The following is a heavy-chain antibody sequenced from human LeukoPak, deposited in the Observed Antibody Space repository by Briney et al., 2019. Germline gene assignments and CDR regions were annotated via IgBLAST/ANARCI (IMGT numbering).Heavy chain of an antibody. CDR2: INHSGST. V-gene: IGHV4-34*01. Sequence: PSETLSLTCAVYGGSFSGYYWSWIRQPPGKGLEWIGEINHSGSTNYNPSLKSRVTISVDTSKNQFSLKLSSVTAADTAVYYCARDRRDGYNFFYYYGMDVWGQGTTVTVSS. CDR1: GGSFSGYY. J-gene: IGHJ6*02. D-gene: IGHD5-24*01. CDR3: ARDRRDGYNFFYYYGMDV.